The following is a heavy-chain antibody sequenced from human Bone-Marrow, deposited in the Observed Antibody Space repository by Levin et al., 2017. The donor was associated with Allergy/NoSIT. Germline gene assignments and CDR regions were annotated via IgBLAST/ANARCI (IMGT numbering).Heavy chain of an antibody. CDR3: TRGSGSYPWAVFDH. V-gene: IGHV3-30-3*01. CDR2: MSHDANFK. Sequence: GGSLRLSCAASEFTFSRYPMHWVRQAPGKGLEWVAAMSHDANFKSYADSVKGRFIISRANAENTLYLQMNSLRPEDTAVYYCTRGSGSYPWAVFDHWGQGTLVTVSS. D-gene: IGHD1-26*01. J-gene: IGHJ4*02. CDR1: EFTFSRYP.